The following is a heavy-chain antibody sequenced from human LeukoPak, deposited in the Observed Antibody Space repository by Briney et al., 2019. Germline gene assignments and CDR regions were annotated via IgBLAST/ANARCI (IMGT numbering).Heavy chain of an antibody. CDR2: IYYSGST. CDR3: ASSTTGSYYFYYYYYMDV. D-gene: IGHD1-26*01. J-gene: IGHJ6*03. Sequence: SETLSLTCTVSGGSISSSSYYWGWIRQPPGKGLEWIGSIYYSGSTYYNPSLKSRVTISVDTSKNQFSLKLSSVTAADTAVYYCASSTTGSYYFYYYYYMDVWGKGTTVTVSS. CDR1: GGSISSSSYY. V-gene: IGHV4-39*01.